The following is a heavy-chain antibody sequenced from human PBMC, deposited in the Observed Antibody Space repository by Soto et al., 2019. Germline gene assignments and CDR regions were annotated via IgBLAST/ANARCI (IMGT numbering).Heavy chain of an antibody. CDR1: GFTFGFSS. J-gene: IGHJ4*02. D-gene: IGHD6-19*01. Sequence: KPGGSLRLSCAASGFTFGFSSMNWVRQAPGKGLEWVSSISSSSDYIYYADSVKGRFTVSRDNAKNALYLQMNSLRAEDTAVYYCARDGSGWSRDCWGQGTLVTVSS. CDR2: ISSSSDYI. CDR3: ARDGSGWSRDC. V-gene: IGHV3-21*01.